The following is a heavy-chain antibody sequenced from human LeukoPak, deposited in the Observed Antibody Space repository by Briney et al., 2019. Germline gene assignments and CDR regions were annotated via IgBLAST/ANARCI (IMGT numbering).Heavy chain of an antibody. CDR1: GFTFSSYG. CDR2: IRYDGSNK. D-gene: IGHD5-12*01. Sequence: GGSLRLSCAASGFTFSSYGMHWLRQAPGKGLEWVAFIRYDGSNKYYADSVKGRFTISRDNSKNTLYLQMNSLRAEDTAVYYCAKDRGSSSVDILDDFDYWGQGTLVTVSS. CDR3: AKDRGSSSVDILDDFDY. V-gene: IGHV3-30*02. J-gene: IGHJ4*02.